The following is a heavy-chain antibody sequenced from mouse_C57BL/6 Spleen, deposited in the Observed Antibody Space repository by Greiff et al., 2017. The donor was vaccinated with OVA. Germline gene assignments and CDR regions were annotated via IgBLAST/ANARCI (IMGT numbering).Heavy chain of an antibody. D-gene: IGHD1-1*01. CDR1: GYTFTSYW. Sequence: QVHVKQPGAELVMPGASVKLSCKASGYTFTSYWMHWVKQRPGQGLEWIGEIDPSDSYTNYNQKFKGKSTLTVDKSSSTAYMQLSSLTSEDSAVYYCARSITTVPYWYFDVWGTGTTVTVSS. J-gene: IGHJ1*03. CDR2: IDPSDSYT. V-gene: IGHV1-69*01. CDR3: ARSITTVPYWYFDV.